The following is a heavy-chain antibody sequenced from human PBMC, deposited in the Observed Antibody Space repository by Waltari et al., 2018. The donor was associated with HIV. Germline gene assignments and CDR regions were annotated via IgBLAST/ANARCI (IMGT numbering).Heavy chain of an antibody. V-gene: IGHV3-23*01. CDR3: AKLGLKLGGDY. CDR1: GFTFSSYA. CDR2: ISGSGGST. Sequence: EVQLLESGGGLVQPGGSLRLSCAASGFTFSSYAMSWVRQAPGKGLELVSTISGSGGSTYYADAVKGLFTSSRDNSKNTLYLQMNSLRAEDTAIYYCAKLGLKLGGDYWGQGTLVTVSS. J-gene: IGHJ4*02. D-gene: IGHD1-26*01.